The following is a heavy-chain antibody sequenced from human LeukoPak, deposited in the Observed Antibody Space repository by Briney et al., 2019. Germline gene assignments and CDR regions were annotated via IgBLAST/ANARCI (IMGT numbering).Heavy chain of an antibody. CDR2: IYTSGST. CDR3: ARGGGWYVLDAFDI. D-gene: IGHD6-19*01. Sequence: PSETLSLTCPVSGGSISSGSYYWSWIRQPAGKGLEWIGRIYTSGSTNYNPSLKSRVTISVDTSKNQFSLKLSSVTAADTAVYYCARGGGWYVLDAFDIWGQGTMVTVSS. J-gene: IGHJ3*02. V-gene: IGHV4-61*02. CDR1: GGSISSGSYY.